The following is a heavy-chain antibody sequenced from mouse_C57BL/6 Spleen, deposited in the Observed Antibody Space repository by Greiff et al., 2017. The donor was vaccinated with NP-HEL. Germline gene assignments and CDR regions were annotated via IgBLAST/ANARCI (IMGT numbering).Heavy chain of an antibody. CDR1: GFTFTDYY. Sequence: EVKLVESGGGLVQPGGSLSLSCAASGFTFTDYYMSWVRQPPGKALEWLGFIRNKANGYTTEYSASVKGRFTISRDNSQSILYLQMNALRAEDSATYYCARYNGGPDYWGQGTTLTVSS. CDR2: IRNKANGYTT. CDR3: ARYNGGPDY. V-gene: IGHV7-3*01. J-gene: IGHJ2*01.